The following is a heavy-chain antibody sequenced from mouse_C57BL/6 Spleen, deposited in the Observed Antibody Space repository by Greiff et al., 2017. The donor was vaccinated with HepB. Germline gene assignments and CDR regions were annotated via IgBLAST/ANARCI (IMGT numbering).Heavy chain of an antibody. Sequence: EVQLQQSGAELVKPGASVKLSCTASGFNIKDYYMHWVKQRPEQGLEWIGRIYPEDGETKYAPKFQGKATITADTSSNTAYLQLSSLTSEDTAVYDCDRVVTTVVVDYWGQGTTLTVSS. D-gene: IGHD1-1*01. CDR3: DRVVTTVVVDY. V-gene: IGHV14-2*01. CDR1: GFNIKDYY. CDR2: IYPEDGET. J-gene: IGHJ2*01.